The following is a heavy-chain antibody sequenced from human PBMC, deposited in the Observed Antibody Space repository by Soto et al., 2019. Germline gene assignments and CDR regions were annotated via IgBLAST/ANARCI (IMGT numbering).Heavy chain of an antibody. CDR2: IWYDGSNK. Sequence: QVQLVESGGGVVQPGRSLRLSCAASGFTFSRYGMHWVRQAPGKGLEWVAVIWYDGSNKYYADSVKGRFTISRDNSKNTLYLQMNSLRAEDTAVYYCARGYDSSGYPRYYFDYWGQGTLVTVSS. D-gene: IGHD3-22*01. CDR3: ARGYDSSGYPRYYFDY. V-gene: IGHV3-33*01. CDR1: GFTFSRYG. J-gene: IGHJ4*02.